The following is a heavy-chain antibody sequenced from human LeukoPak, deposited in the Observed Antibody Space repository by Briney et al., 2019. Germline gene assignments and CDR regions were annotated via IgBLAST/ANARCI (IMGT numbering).Heavy chain of an antibody. CDR1: GYTFTGYY. D-gene: IGHD6-13*01. CDR2: TNPNSGGT. V-gene: IGHV1-2*02. CDR3: ARVGLGKQQLPGDY. J-gene: IGHJ4*02. Sequence: ASVKVSCKASGYTFTGYYMHWVRQAPGQGLEWMGWTNPNSGGTNYAQKFQGRVTMTRDTSISTAYMELSRLRSDDTAVYYCARVGLGKQQLPGDYWGQGTLVTVSS.